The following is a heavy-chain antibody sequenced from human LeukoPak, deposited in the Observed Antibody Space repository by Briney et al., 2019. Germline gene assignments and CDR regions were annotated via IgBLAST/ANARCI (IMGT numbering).Heavy chain of an antibody. D-gene: IGHD3-16*01. V-gene: IGHV3-23*01. J-gene: IGHJ4*02. CDR1: GFTFTGFA. CDR3: AKMGNWGSYYFDY. Sequence: GGSLRLSCAASGFTFTGFAMSWVRQTPGKGLAWVSVISGNGGTAYYAESVKGRFTISRDNSKNMLYLQMNSLRSEDTAVYHCAKMGNWGSYYFDYWGQGTLVTVSS. CDR2: ISGNGGTA.